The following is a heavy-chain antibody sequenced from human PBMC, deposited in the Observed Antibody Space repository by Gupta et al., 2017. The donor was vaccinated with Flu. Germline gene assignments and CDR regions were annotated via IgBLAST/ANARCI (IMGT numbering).Heavy chain of an antibody. D-gene: IGHD6-13*01. Sequence: EVKLLEPGGGLVQPGGSLRLSWSASGFTFSRYAMSWVSQAPGKGLGGVSAISGSGGSTYYADSVKGRFTISRDNSKNTLYLQMNSLRAEDTAVYYCAKGRGVAAAGQFDYWGQGTLVTVSS. J-gene: IGHJ4*02. CDR3: AKGRGVAAAGQFDY. CDR2: ISGSGGST. V-gene: IGHV3-23*01. CDR1: GFTFSRYA.